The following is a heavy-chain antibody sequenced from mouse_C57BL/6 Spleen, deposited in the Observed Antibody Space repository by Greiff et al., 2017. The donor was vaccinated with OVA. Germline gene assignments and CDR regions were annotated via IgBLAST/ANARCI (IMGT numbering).Heavy chain of an antibody. CDR2: ISDGGSYT. Sequence: DVMLVESGGGLVKPGGSLKLSCAASGFTFSSYAMSWVRQTPEKRLEWVATISDGGSYTYYPDNVKGRFTISRDNAKNNLYLQMSHLKSEDTAMYYCAREAVKAWFAYWGQGTLVTVSA. CDR1: GFTFSSYA. V-gene: IGHV5-4*01. D-gene: IGHD1-3*01. J-gene: IGHJ3*01. CDR3: AREAVKAWFAY.